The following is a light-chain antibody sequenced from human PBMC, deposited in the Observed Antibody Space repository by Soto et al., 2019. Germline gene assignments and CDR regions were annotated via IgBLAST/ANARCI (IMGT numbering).Light chain of an antibody. CDR2: GAS. CDR1: QSVSSGY. Sequence: EIVLTQSPGTLSLSPGERAILSCRASQSVSSGYLAWYQQKPGQAPRLLIYGASSRATGIPDRFSGGGSGTDFTLTISRLEPEDSAVYYCQQYGTSAITFGQGTRLEIK. J-gene: IGKJ5*01. CDR3: QQYGTSAIT. V-gene: IGKV3-20*01.